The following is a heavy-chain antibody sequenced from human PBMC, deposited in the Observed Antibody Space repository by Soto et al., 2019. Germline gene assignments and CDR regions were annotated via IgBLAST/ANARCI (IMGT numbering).Heavy chain of an antibody. CDR1: GFTFSSYA. V-gene: IGHV3-30-3*01. CDR2: ISYDGSNK. Sequence: QVQLVESGGGVVQPWRSLRLSCAASGFTFSSYAMHWVRQAPGKALEWVSVISYDGSNKYYADSVKGRFTISRDNSKNTLCLQMNILGAEDTDVYYCARAVGRGYDKFRGYYFAYRGQGTLVTVSS. J-gene: IGHJ4*02. CDR3: ARAVGRGYDKFRGYYFAY. D-gene: IGHD5-12*01.